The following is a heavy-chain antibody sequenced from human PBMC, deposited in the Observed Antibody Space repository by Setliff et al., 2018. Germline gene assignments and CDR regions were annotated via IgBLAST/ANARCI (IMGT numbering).Heavy chain of an antibody. CDR1: GFTVSNDF. CDR2: IYNIGET. V-gene: IGHV3-53*01. J-gene: IGHJ5*01. D-gene: IGHD3-10*01. Sequence: GESLKISCVVSGFTVSNDFMGWVRQAPGKGLEWVSVIYNIGETRYADSVKGRFTISRDKPKNTLYLHLSSLRAEDTATYYCARDRGGTNPWFDFWGQGTLVTVSS. CDR3: ARDRGGTNPWFDF.